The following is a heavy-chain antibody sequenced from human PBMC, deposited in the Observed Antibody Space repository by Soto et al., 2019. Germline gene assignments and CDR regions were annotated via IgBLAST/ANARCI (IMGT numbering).Heavy chain of an antibody. CDR3: ARLVDTADFDY. D-gene: IGHD5-18*01. Sequence: QVQLVQSGAEVKKPGSSVKVSCKASGGTFSSYTISWVRQAPGQGLEWMGRIIPILDIANYAQKFQGRVTITADKSTSTAYMELSSLRSEDTAVYYCARLVDTADFDYWGQGTLVTVSS. CDR1: GGTFSSYT. V-gene: IGHV1-69*02. CDR2: IIPILDIA. J-gene: IGHJ4*02.